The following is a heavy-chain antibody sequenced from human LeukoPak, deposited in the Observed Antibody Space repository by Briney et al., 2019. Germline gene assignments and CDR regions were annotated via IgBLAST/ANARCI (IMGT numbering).Heavy chain of an antibody. CDR1: GYTFIGCY. J-gene: IGHJ4*02. CDR3: ARAKPKNMVRGLIMRRESRYYFDY. CDR2: INPNSGVT. V-gene: IGHV1-2*02. D-gene: IGHD3-10*01. Sequence: GASVKVSCKASGYTFIGCYMHWVRQAPGQGLEWMGWINPNSGVTNYAQKFQGRVTMTRDTSISTAYMDLSRLRSDDTAVYYCARAKPKNMVRGLIMRRESRYYFDYWGQGTLVTVSS.